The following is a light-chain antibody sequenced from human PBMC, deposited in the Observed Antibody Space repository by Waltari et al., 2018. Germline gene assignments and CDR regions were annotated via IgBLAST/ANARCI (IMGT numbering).Light chain of an antibody. CDR1: SNDVGASNY. V-gene: IGLV2-14*03. J-gene: IGLJ2*01. CDR2: DVS. CDR3: NSFTRTSTLV. Sequence: QSALTQPASVSGSPGPSITISCAGTSNDVGASNYVSWYQQHPGKAPKLMIYDVSNRPSGVSNRFSGSKSGNTASLTISGLQAEDEADYYCNSFTRTSTLVFGGGTHLTVL.